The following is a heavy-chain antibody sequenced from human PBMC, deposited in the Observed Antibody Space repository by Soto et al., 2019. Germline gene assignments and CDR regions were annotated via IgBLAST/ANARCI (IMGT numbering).Heavy chain of an antibody. V-gene: IGHV3-21*01. Sequence: GGSLRLSCAASGFTFSSYSMNWVRQAPGKGLEWVSSISSSSYIYYADSVKGRFTISRDNAKNSLYLQMNSLRAEDTAVYYCAREGNLSGSYFDYWGQGTLVTVSS. CDR2: ISSSSYI. J-gene: IGHJ4*02. CDR3: AREGNLSGSYFDY. CDR1: GFTFSSYS. D-gene: IGHD1-26*01.